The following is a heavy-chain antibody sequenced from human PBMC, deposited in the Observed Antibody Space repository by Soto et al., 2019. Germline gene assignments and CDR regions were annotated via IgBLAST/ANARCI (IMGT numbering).Heavy chain of an antibody. Sequence: QVQLVQSGAEVKKPGSSVKVSCKASGGTFSSYAISWVRQAPGQGLAWMGGIIPIFGTANYAQKFQGRVTINADESTTTVYMELSSLRSEDTAVYYCASSADSSGWYYFKYWGQGTLVTVSS. V-gene: IGHV1-69*12. CDR3: ASSADSSGWYYFKY. CDR2: IIPIFGTA. D-gene: IGHD6-19*01. CDR1: GGTFSSYA. J-gene: IGHJ4*02.